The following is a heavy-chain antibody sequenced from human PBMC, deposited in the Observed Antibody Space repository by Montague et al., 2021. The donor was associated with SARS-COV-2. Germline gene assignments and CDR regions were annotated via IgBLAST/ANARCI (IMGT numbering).Heavy chain of an antibody. CDR3: ARHERQWLRLYPYYFDY. CDR2: VSSSGST. J-gene: IGHJ4*02. V-gene: IGHV4-4*07. CDR1: GHSITYFY. Sequence: SETLSLTCTVSGHSITYFYWSWIRQPAGKGLEWIGRVSSSGSTNYNPSLRSRVSMSVDTSKSQFSLKLSSVTAADTAVYYCARHERQWLRLYPYYFDYWGQGTLVTVSS. D-gene: IGHD5-12*01.